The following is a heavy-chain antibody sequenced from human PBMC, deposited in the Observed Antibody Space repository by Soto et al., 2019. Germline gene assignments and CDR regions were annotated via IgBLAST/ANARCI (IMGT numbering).Heavy chain of an antibody. V-gene: IGHV3-30*04. J-gene: IGHJ4*02. CDR1: GFTFSSYA. D-gene: IGHD3-22*01. CDR3: ASENYYDSSGSQGAFDY. Sequence: GESLKISCAASGFTFSSYAMHWVRQAPGKGLEWVAVISYDGSNKYYADSVKGRFTISRDNSKNTLYLQMNSLRAEDTAVYYCASENYYDSSGSQGAFDYWGQGTLVTVSS. CDR2: ISYDGSNK.